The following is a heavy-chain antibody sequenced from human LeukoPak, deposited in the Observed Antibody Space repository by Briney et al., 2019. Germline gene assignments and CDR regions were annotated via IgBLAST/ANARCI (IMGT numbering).Heavy chain of an antibody. J-gene: IGHJ6*03. CDR3: ARHNGFDRGYYYYMDV. D-gene: IGHD3-9*01. CDR1: GGFINSYY. Sequence: SETLSLTCTVSGGFINSYYWSWIRQPAGKGLEWIGRVYTSGITNYDPSLKSRITMSVDTSKNQFSLKLTSVTAADTAVYYCARHNGFDRGYYYYMDVWGKGTTVTVSS. V-gene: IGHV4-4*07. CDR2: VYTSGIT.